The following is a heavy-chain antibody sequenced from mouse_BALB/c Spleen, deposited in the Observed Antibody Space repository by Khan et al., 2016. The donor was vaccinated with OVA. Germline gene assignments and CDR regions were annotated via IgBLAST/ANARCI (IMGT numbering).Heavy chain of an antibody. V-gene: IGHV9-3-1*01. CDR2: INTYTGEP. CDR3: TRSNSYWYFDG. Sequence: QIQLVQSGPELKKPGETVKISCKASGYTFTNYGMNWVKQAPGKGLKWMGWINTYTGEPTYADDFKGRFAFSLETSASTAYLQINNLKNEDTATYFCTRSNSYWYFDGWGAGTPVTVSS. D-gene: IGHD4-1*02. CDR1: GYTFTNYG. J-gene: IGHJ1*01.